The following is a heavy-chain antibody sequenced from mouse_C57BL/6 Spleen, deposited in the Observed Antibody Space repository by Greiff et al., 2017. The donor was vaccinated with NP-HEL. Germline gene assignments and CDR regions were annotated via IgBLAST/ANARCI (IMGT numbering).Heavy chain of an antibody. CDR2: IHPNSGST. Sequence: QVHVKQSGAELVKPGASVKLSCKASGYTFTSYWMHWVKQRPGQGLEWIGMIHPNSGSTNYNEKFKSKATLTADKSSSTAYMQLSSLTSEDSAVYYCAGYDSSSPLYAMDYWGQGTSVTVSS. D-gene: IGHD1-1*01. CDR3: AGYDSSSPLYAMDY. J-gene: IGHJ4*01. V-gene: IGHV1-64*01. CDR1: GYTFTSYW.